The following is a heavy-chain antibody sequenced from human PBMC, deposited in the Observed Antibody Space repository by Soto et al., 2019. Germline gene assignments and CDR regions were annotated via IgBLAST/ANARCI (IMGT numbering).Heavy chain of an antibody. J-gene: IGHJ3*02. CDR2: ISWNSGSI. CDR1: GFTFDDYA. D-gene: IGHD5-12*01. CDR3: AKDMGSGYYDAFDI. Sequence: HPGGSLRLSCAASGFTFDDYAMHWVRQAPGKGLEWVSGISWNSGSIGYADSVKGRFTISRDNAKNSLYLQMNSLRAEDTALYYCAKDMGSGYYDAFDIWGQGTMVTVSS. V-gene: IGHV3-9*01.